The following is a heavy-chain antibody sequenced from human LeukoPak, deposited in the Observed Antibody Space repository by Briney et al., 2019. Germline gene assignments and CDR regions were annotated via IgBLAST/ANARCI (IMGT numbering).Heavy chain of an antibody. CDR3: ARVYRAWGLVPPPLYY. J-gene: IGHJ4*02. CDR1: GYTFTSYD. CDR2: MKPKSGNT. V-gene: IGHV1-8*01. D-gene: IGHD3-16*01. Sequence: ASVKVSYKASGYTFTSYDINWVRQATGQGLEWMGWMKPKSGNTGYAQEFQGRVTMTRNTSISTAYMELSSLRSEDTAVYYCARVYRAWGLVPPPLYYWGQGTLVTVSS.